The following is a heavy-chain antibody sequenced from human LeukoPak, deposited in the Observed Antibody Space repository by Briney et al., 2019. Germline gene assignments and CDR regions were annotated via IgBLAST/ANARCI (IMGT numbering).Heavy chain of an antibody. J-gene: IGHJ1*01. D-gene: IGHD3-22*01. CDR3: ARDGVGYYDSSGYYYFQH. CDR1: GYSFTSSY. Sequence: ASVKVSCKAAGYSFTSSYMHWVRQAPGQGLEWMGWINPNSGGTNYAQKFQGRVTMTRDTSISTAYMELSRLRSDDTAVYYCARDGVGYYDSSGYYYFQHWGQGTLVTVSS. V-gene: IGHV1-2*02. CDR2: INPNSGGT.